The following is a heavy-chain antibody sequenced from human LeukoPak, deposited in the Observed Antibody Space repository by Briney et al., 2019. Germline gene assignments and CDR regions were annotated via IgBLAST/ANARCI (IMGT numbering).Heavy chain of an antibody. CDR1: GGTFSSYA. J-gene: IGHJ4*02. D-gene: IGHD5-12*01. V-gene: IGHV1-69*13. Sequence: GASVKVSCKASGGTFSSYAISWVRQAPGQGLEWMGGIIPIFGTANYAQKFQGRVTITADESTSTAYMELSRLRSDDTAVYYCARVDIVATINRYFDYWGQGTLVTVSS. CDR3: ARVDIVATINRYFDY. CDR2: IIPIFGTA.